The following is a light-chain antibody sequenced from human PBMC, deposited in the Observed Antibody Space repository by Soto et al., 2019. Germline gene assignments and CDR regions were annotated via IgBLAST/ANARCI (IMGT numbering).Light chain of an antibody. V-gene: IGLV4-60*02. CDR3: ETWDSTILV. J-gene: IGLJ2*01. Sequence: QPVLTQSSSASASLGSSVKLTCTLSSGHTSYIIAWHQQQPGKAPRYLMKIDISGSYNKGSRVPDSFSGSSSGADRYLTISNLKFDDEADYYCETWDSTILVFGGGTKLTVL. CDR2: IDISGSY. CDR1: SGHTSYI.